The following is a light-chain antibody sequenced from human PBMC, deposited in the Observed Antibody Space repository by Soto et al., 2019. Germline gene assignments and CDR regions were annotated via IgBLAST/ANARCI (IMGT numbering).Light chain of an antibody. CDR3: QQRSNWFT. CDR2: DAS. CDR1: QSVSSY. V-gene: IGKV3-11*01. J-gene: IGKJ3*01. Sequence: EIVLTQSPATLSLSPGEIATLSCRASQSVSSYLAWYQQKPGQAPRLLIYDASNRATGIPARFSGSGSGTDFTLTISSLEPEDFAVYYCQQRSNWFTFGPGTKVDIK.